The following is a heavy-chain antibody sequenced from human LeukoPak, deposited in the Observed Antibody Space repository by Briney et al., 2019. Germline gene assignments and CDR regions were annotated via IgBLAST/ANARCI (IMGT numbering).Heavy chain of an antibody. CDR1: GFTFSSYW. V-gene: IGHV3-74*01. CDR3: ARDQMSEQWLVGYYYYGMDV. J-gene: IGHJ6*02. CDR2: INSDGSST. Sequence: QPGGSLRLSCAASGFTFSSYWMHWVRQAPGKGLVWVSRINSDGSSTSYADSVKGRFTISRDNAKNTLYLQMNSLRAEDTAVYYCARDQMSEQWLVGYYYYGMDVWGQGTTVTVPS. D-gene: IGHD6-19*01.